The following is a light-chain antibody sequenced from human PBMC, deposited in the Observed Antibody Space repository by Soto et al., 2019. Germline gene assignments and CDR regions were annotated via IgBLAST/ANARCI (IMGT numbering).Light chain of an antibody. J-gene: IGLJ3*02. CDR1: SSNIGSEY. CDR3: SSYTTAATLV. CDR2: RNN. V-gene: IGLV1-44*01. Sequence: QSVLTQPPSASGTPGQRVTISCSGSSSNIGSEYVVWYQHLPGTAPKLLIYRNNQRPSGISPRFSGSKSGNTASLTISGLQSEDEADYYCSSYTTAATLVFGGGTKVTVL.